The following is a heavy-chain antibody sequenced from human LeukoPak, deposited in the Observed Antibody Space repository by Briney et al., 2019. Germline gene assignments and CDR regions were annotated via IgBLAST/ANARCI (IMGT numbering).Heavy chain of an antibody. D-gene: IGHD3-22*01. J-gene: IGHJ4*02. V-gene: IGHV3-74*01. CDR1: GFSFSSYW. Sequence: PGGSLRLSCAASGFSFSSYWMHWVRQPPRKGLGWVSRINTDGSSTSYADSVKGRFTISRDNAKNTLYLQMNSLRAEDTAVYYCAGGPYYYDSSGYYYDWGQGTLVTVSS. CDR3: AGGPYYYDSSGYYYD. CDR2: INTDGSST.